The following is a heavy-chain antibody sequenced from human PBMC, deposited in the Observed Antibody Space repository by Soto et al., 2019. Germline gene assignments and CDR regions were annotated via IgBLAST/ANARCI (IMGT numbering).Heavy chain of an antibody. CDR1: GFTFSSYG. Sequence: QVQLVESGGGVVQPGRSLRLSCAASGFTFSSYGMHWVRQAPGKGLEWVAVISYDGSNKYYADSVKGRFTISRDNSKNTLYLQMNSLRAEDTAVYYCAKDLPTMIVVVRGAFDIWGQGTMVTVSS. CDR2: ISYDGSNK. D-gene: IGHD3-22*01. V-gene: IGHV3-30*18. J-gene: IGHJ3*02. CDR3: AKDLPTMIVVVRGAFDI.